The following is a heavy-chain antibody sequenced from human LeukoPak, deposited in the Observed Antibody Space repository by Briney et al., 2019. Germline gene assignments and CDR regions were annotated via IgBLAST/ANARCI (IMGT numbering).Heavy chain of an antibody. CDR3: ARDVAAAGTRGYYYYMDV. CDR1: GGSISSYY. D-gene: IGHD6-13*01. J-gene: IGHJ6*03. Sequence: PSETLSLTCTVSGGSISSYYWSWIRQPAGKGLEWIGRIYTSGSTNYNPSLKSRVTMSVDTSKNQFSLKLSSVTAADTAVYYCARDVAAAGTRGYYYYMDVWGKGTTVTVSS. V-gene: IGHV4-4*07. CDR2: IYTSGST.